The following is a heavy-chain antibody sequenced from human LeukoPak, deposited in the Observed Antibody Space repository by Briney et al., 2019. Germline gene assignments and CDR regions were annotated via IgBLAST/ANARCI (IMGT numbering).Heavy chain of an antibody. J-gene: IGHJ4*02. CDR3: ARDRDFLGSGWSNSFDY. CDR2: ISGSGDTT. V-gene: IGHV3-23*01. CDR1: GFIFSNYA. Sequence: PGGSLRLSCATSGFIFSNYAVNWVRQAPGKGLEWVSIISGSGDTTYYADSVKGRFTISRDNAKNSLYLQMNSLRAEDTAVYYCARDRDFLGSGWSNSFDYWGQGTLVTVSS. D-gene: IGHD6-19*01.